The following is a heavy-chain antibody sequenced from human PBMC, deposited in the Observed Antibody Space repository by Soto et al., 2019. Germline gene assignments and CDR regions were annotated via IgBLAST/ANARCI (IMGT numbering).Heavy chain of an antibody. CDR1: GFTFSDYY. Sequence: EVQLVESGGGLVQPGGSLRLSCAASGFTFSDYYMDWVRQVPGKGLEWVGRTRNKANSYATEYAPSVKGRFTISRHDLEDSMYMLMNSLKTEDTAVYYCARDTGGSYDYWGQGALVTVSS. CDR3: ARDTGGSYDY. V-gene: IGHV3-72*01. D-gene: IGHD1-26*01. CDR2: TRNKANSYAT. J-gene: IGHJ4*02.